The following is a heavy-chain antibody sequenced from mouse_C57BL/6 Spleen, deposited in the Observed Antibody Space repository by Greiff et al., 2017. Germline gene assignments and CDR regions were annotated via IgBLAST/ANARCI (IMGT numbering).Heavy chain of an antibody. Sequence: QVQLQQPGAELVKPGASVKMSCKASGYTFTSYWITWVKQRPGQGLEWIGDIYPGSGSTNYNEKFKSKATLTVDTSSSTAYMQLSGLTAEDSAVYYCARLIDGYYYDAMDYWGQGTSVTVSS. CDR2: IYPGSGST. V-gene: IGHV1-55*01. J-gene: IGHJ4*01. D-gene: IGHD2-3*01. CDR3: ARLIDGYYYDAMDY. CDR1: GYTFTSYW.